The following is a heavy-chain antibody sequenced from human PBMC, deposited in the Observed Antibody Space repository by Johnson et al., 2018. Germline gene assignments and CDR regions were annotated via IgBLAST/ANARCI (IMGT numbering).Heavy chain of an antibody. CDR2: INTDGSEE. CDR1: GFTFSTYW. J-gene: IGHJ4*02. D-gene: IGHD2-15*01. Sequence: VQLVESGGGLVQPGGSLRLSCAASGFTFSTYWMTWVRQAPGKGLEWVANINTDGSEEYYVDSVKGRFTISRDNAKNSLYLHMNSLRAEDTALYYCSRGTPTGGVDWGQGTLVTVSS. CDR3: SRGTPTGGVD. V-gene: IGHV3-7*03.